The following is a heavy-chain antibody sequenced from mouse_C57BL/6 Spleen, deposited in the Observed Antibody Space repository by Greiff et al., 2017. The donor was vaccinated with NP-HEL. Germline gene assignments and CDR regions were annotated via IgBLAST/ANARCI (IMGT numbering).Heavy chain of an antibody. CDR1: GYTFTDYY. CDR3: ARSYYDYDDNYAMDY. J-gene: IGHJ4*01. Sequence: EVQLQQSGPELVKPGASVKISCKASGYTFTDYYMNWVKQSHGKSLEWIGDINPNNGGTSYNQKFKGKATLTVDKSSSTAYMELRSLTSEDSAVYYCARSYYDYDDNYAMDYWGQGTSVTVSS. V-gene: IGHV1-26*01. D-gene: IGHD2-4*01. CDR2: INPNNGGT.